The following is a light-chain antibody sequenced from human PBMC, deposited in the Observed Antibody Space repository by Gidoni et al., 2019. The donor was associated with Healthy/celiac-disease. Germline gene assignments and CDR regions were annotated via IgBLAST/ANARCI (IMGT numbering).Light chain of an antibody. CDR2: ENN. CDR3: GTWDSSLSVPYV. Sequence: QSVLTQPPSVSAAPGQQVTISCSGSSSNIGNNYVSWYQQLPGTAPKLLIYENNKRPSGIPDRFSGSKSGTSATLGITGLQTGDEADYYCGTWDSSLSVPYVFGTGTKVTVL. V-gene: IGLV1-51*02. CDR1: SSNIGNNY. J-gene: IGLJ1*01.